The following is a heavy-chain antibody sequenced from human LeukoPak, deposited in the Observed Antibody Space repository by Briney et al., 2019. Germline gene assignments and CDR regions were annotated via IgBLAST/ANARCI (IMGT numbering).Heavy chain of an antibody. CDR1: GGTFSSYT. CDR2: IIPILGIA. J-gene: IGHJ5*02. Sequence: SVKVSCKASGGTFSSYTISWVRQAPGQGLEWMGRIIPILGIANYAQKFQGRVAITADKSTSTAYMELSSLRFEDTAVYYCASTQVTVDGLIEHWGQGTLVTVSS. CDR3: ASTQVTVDGLIEH. D-gene: IGHD4-11*01. V-gene: IGHV1-69*02.